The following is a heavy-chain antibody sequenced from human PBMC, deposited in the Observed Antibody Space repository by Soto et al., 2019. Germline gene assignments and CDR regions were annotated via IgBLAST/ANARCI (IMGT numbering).Heavy chain of an antibody. CDR3: ARHRADNTSVYYYYGMDV. CDR2: SNYGGPS. J-gene: IGHJ6*02. V-gene: IGHV4-39*01. D-gene: IGHD2-2*01. CDR1: GGAINSTVYY. Sequence: LSLTFTASGGAINSTVYYWECIRQPPGKGLEWGGSSNYGGPSYYSPSLQSRVTISFDTAKNHFSLNLRSVNAADTAVYYCARHRADNTSVYYYYGMDVWGQGTTVTVSS.